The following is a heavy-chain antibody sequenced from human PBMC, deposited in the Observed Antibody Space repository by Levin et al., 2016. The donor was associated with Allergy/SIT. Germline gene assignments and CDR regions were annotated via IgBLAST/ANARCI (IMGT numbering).Heavy chain of an antibody. V-gene: IGHV4-4*07. Sequence: WIRQPPGKGLEWIGRIYTSGSTNYNPSLKSRVTMSVDTSKNQFSLKLSSVTAADTAVYYCAGVEFGGVIDVFDYWGQGTLVTVSS. CDR3: AGVEFGGVIDVFDY. J-gene: IGHJ4*02. CDR2: IYTSGST. D-gene: IGHD3-16*02.